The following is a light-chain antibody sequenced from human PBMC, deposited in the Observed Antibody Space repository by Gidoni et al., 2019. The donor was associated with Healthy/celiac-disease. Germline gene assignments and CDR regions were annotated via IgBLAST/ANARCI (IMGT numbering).Light chain of an antibody. V-gene: IGKV3-20*01. Sequence: EIVLTQSPGTLSLSPGERATLSCRASQSVSSSYLAWYQQKPGQAPRLLIYGASSRATGIQDRFSGSGSGTDFTLTISRLEPEDFAVYYCQQYGSWASSFGQGTKLEIK. CDR3: QQYGSWASS. J-gene: IGKJ2*04. CDR2: GAS. CDR1: QSVSSSY.